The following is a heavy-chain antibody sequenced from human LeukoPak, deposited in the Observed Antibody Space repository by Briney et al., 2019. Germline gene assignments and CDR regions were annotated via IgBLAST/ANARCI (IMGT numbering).Heavy chain of an antibody. CDR1: GYTFTSYY. V-gene: IGHV1-46*01. J-gene: IGHJ3*02. CDR3: ARAGYVIAARPISDAFDI. CDR2: INHSDGST. Sequence: GASVKVSCKASGYTFTSYYMHWVRQAPGQGLEWMGVINHSDGSTSYAQKFQGRVTMTRDTSTSTVYMELSSLRSEDTAVYYCARAGYVIAARPISDAFDIWGQGTMVTVSS. D-gene: IGHD6-6*01.